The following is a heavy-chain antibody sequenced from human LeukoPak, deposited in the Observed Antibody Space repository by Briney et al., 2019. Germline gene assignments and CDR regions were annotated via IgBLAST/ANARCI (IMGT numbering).Heavy chain of an antibody. Sequence: ASVKVSCKASGYTFTGYYMHWVRQAPGQGLEWMGWINPNSGGTNYAQKFQGRVTMTRDTSISTAYMELSRLRSDDTAVYYCARVPSTYYDSSGYRDYWGQGTLVTVSS. CDR1: GYTFTGYY. D-gene: IGHD3-22*01. CDR3: ARVPSTYYDSSGYRDY. CDR2: INPNSGGT. V-gene: IGHV1-2*02. J-gene: IGHJ4*02.